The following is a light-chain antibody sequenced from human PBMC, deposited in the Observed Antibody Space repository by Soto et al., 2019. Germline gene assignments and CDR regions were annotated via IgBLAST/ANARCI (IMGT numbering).Light chain of an antibody. V-gene: IGKV3D-15*01. J-gene: IGKJ5*01. CDR3: QQYNTWPPIT. Sequence: EIVMTQSPATLSVSPGERATLSCRASQSVSSNLAWYQQKPGPAPRLLIFDASTRATGIPARFSGSGSGTEFTLTISSLQSEDFAIYYCQQYNTWPPITFGQGTRLEIE. CDR2: DAS. CDR1: QSVSSN.